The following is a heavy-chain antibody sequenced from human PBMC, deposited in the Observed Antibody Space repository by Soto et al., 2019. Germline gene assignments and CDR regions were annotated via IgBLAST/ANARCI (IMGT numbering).Heavy chain of an antibody. D-gene: IGHD3-10*01. V-gene: IGHV1-69*06. CDR2: IIPIFGTA. CDR1: GGTFSSYA. Sequence: QVQLVQSGAEVKKPGSSVKVSCKASGGTFSSYAISWVRQAPGQGLEWMGGIIPIFGTANYAQKFQGRVTFTAAKSTSTSYMERSSLRSEDRAVYYCARSYRGGYSFVWGKGTTVTVSS. CDR3: ARSYRGGYSFV. J-gene: IGHJ6*04.